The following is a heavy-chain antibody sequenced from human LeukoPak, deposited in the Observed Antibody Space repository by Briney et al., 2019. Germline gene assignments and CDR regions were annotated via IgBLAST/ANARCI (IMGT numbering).Heavy chain of an antibody. Sequence: PGGSLRLSCAASGFTFSSYSMNWVRQAPGKGLEWVSYISHSSSTIYYADSVKGRFTISRDNAKNSLYLQMNSLRAEDTALYYCARDIVVMGELPGVADYWGQGTLVTVSS. CDR3: ARDIVVMGELPGVADY. D-gene: IGHD1-26*01. CDR1: GFTFSSYS. J-gene: IGHJ4*02. CDR2: ISHSSSTI. V-gene: IGHV3-48*04.